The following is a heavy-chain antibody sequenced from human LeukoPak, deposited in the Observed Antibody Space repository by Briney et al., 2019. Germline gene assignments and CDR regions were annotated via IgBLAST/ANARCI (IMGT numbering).Heavy chain of an antibody. CDR2: IIPILGIA. J-gene: IGHJ4*02. D-gene: IGHD2-2*01. Sequence: SVKVSCKASGGTFSSYAISWVRQAPGQGLEWMGRIIPILGIANYAQKFQGRVTITADKSTSTAYMELRSLRSDDTAVYYCARVPGGYCSSTSCPSYLDYWGQGTLVTVSS. CDR1: GGTFSSYA. CDR3: ARVPGGYCSSTSCPSYLDY. V-gene: IGHV1-69*04.